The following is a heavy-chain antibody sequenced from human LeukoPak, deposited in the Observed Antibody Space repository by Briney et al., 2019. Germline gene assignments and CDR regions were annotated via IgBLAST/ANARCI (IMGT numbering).Heavy chain of an antibody. V-gene: IGHV1-18*01. CDR2: ISAYNGNT. Sequence: GASVKVSCKASGYTFTSYGISWVRQAPGQGLEWMGWISAYNGNTNYAQKLQGRVTMTTDTSTRTAYMELRSLRSDDTAVYYCARSAIVLIGNTFDPWGQGTLVTVSS. CDR3: ARSAIVLIGNTFDP. CDR1: GYTFTSYG. J-gene: IGHJ5*02. D-gene: IGHD2-8*01.